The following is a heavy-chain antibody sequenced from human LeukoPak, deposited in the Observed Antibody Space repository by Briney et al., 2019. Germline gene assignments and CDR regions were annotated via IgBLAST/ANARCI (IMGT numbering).Heavy chain of an antibody. CDR2: IYYSGST. D-gene: IGHD1-1*01. Sequence: SESLSLTCTVSGGSISSYYWSWIRQPPGKGLEWIGYIYYSGSTTYNPSLKSRVTISVDPSNNQFSLKLSSVTAADTAVYYCARNGNERVRPCYGMDVWGQGTTVTVSS. CDR1: GGSISSYY. V-gene: IGHV4-59*08. CDR3: ARNGNERVRPCYGMDV. J-gene: IGHJ6*02.